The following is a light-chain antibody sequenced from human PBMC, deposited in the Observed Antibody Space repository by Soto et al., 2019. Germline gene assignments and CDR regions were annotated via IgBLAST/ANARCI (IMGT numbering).Light chain of an antibody. J-gene: IGLJ2*01. CDR3: SSYASGTTLV. V-gene: IGLV2-14*01. Sequence: QSALTQPASVSGSPGQSITISCTGTSSDVGGYNYVSWYQQHPGKAPKLMIYEVSNRPSGVSNRFSGSRSGNTASLTISGLHPEDEGYYFCSSYASGTTLVFGGGTKLTVL. CDR2: EVS. CDR1: SSDVGGYNY.